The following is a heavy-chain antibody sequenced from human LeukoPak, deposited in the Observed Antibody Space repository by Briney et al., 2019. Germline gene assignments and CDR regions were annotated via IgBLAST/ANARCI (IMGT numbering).Heavy chain of an antibody. Sequence: SVKVSCKASGYTFTSYAISWVRQAPGQGLEWMGGIIPIFGTANYAQKFQGRVTITADESTSTAYMELSSLRSEDTAVYYCARADDSSGEYYYYGMDVWGQGTTVTVSS. CDR1: GYTFTSYA. J-gene: IGHJ6*02. CDR2: IIPIFGTA. CDR3: ARADDSSGEYYYYGMDV. D-gene: IGHD6-6*01. V-gene: IGHV1-69*13.